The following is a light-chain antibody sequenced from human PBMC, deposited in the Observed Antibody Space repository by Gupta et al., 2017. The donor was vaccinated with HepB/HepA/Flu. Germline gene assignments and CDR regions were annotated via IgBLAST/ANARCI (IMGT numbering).Light chain of an antibody. CDR1: QSLLHSNGYKY. V-gene: IGKV2-28*01. J-gene: IGKJ4*02. CDR2: LGS. Sequence: DIVITQSPLSLSFTPGEPASISSRSSQSLLHSNGYKYLDWFLQKPGQSPQLLIYLGSYRASGVPDRFSGGGSGTEFTLKISRVEAEDVGVYDCMQALQTPLTFGGGTKVEIK. CDR3: MQALQTPLT.